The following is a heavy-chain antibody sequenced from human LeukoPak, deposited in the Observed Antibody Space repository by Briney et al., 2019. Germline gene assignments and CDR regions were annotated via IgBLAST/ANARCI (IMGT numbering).Heavy chain of an antibody. Sequence: PSETLSLTCTVSGGSISSSSYYWGWIRQPPGKGLEWIGSIYYSGSTYYNPSLKSRVTISVDTSKNQFSLKLSSVTAADTAVYYCARHGTSSLTRYFDYWGQGTQVTVSS. J-gene: IGHJ4*02. D-gene: IGHD6-6*01. CDR2: IYYSGST. V-gene: IGHV4-39*01. CDR3: ARHGTSSLTRYFDY. CDR1: GGSISSSSYY.